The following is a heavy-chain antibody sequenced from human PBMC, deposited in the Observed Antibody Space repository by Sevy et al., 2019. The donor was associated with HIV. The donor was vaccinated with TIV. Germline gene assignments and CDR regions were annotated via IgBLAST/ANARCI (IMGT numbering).Heavy chain of an antibody. CDR2: INHSGST. V-gene: IGHV4-34*01. CDR1: GGSFSGYY. CDR3: ARGLYCGGDCYSTRDAFDI. D-gene: IGHD2-21*02. J-gene: IGHJ3*02. Sequence: SETLSLTCAVYGGSFSGYYWSWIRQPPGKGLEWIGEINHSGSTNYNPSLKSRVTISVETSKNQFSLKLSSVTAADTAVYYCARGLYCGGDCYSTRDAFDIWGQGTMVTVSS.